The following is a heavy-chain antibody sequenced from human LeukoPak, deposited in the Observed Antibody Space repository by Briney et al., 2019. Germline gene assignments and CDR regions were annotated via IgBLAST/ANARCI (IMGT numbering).Heavy chain of an antibody. CDR3: AKAAGSELTDYFDY. D-gene: IGHD1-7*01. Sequence: GGPLRLSCTASGFTFSSYAMSWVRQAPGKGLEWVSDISGRFSISRDNPKNTLYLQMNSLRAEDTAVDYCAKAAGSELTDYFDYWGQGTLVTVSS. V-gene: IGHV3-23*01. CDR2: IS. CDR1: GFTFSSYA. J-gene: IGHJ4*02.